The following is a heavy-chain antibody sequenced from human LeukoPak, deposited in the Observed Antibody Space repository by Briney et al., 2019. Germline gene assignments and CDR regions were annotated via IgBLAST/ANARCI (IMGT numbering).Heavy chain of an antibody. V-gene: IGHV1-69*13. CDR2: IIPIFGTA. CDR3: ARDLVVPAAMVY. CDR1: GGTFSSYA. J-gene: IGHJ4*02. Sequence: SVKVSCKASGGTFSSYAISWVRQAPGQGLEWMGGIIPIFGTANYAQKFQGRVTITADESTSTAYMELSSLRSEDTAVYYCARDLVVPAAMVYWGQGTLVTVSS. D-gene: IGHD2-2*01.